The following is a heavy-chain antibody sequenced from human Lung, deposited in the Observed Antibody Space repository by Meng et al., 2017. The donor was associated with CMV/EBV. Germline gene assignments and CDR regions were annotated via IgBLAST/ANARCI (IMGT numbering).Heavy chain of an antibody. J-gene: IGHJ6*01. CDR2: IKQDGSEK. Sequence: GEXXKISCAASGFTFSSYWMSWVRQAPGKGLEWVANIKQDGSEKYYVDSVKGRFTISRDNAKNSLYLQMNSLRAEDTAVYYCARDRGRYGMDVWGQGNTV. CDR1: GFTFSSYW. V-gene: IGHV3-7*01. CDR3: ARDRGRYGMDV.